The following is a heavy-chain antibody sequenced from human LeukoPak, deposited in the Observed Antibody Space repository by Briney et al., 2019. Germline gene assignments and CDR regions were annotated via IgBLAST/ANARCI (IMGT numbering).Heavy chain of an antibody. CDR3: VRETSGNFPY. J-gene: IGHJ4*02. CDR2: INSDGSSP. CDR1: GFTFSSYW. Sequence: GGSLRLSCIASGFTFSSYWMQWVRQAPGKGLVWVSRINSDGSSPSYADSVKGRFTISRDNSKNTLYLQMNNLSAEDTAVYYCVRETSGNFPYWGQGTLVTVSS. D-gene: IGHD4-23*01. V-gene: IGHV3-74*01.